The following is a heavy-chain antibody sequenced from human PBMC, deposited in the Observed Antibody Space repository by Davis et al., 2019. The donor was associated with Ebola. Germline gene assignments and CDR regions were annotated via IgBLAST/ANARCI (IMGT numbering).Heavy chain of an antibody. D-gene: IGHD5-18*01. CDR3: AKDVSMVIAPWYFDL. V-gene: IGHV3-23*01. CDR1: VITFSSYA. CDR2: ISGSGGST. Sequence: PGGSLRLSCADSVITFSSYAMTWVRQAPGKGLEWVSAISGSGGSTYYADSVKGRFTISRDNSKNTLYLQMNSLRAEDTAVYYCAKDVSMVIAPWYFDLWGRGTLVTVSS. J-gene: IGHJ2*01.